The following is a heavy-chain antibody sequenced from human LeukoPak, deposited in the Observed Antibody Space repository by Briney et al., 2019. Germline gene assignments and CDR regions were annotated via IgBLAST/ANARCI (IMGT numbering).Heavy chain of an antibody. D-gene: IGHD2-15*01. CDR1: GYTFTSYG. Sequence: ASVKVSCKASGYTFTSYGISWVRQAPGLGLEWMGWISGYNDNTDYAQKFQGRATMTTDTSTSTAYMELRSLGSDDTAVYYCVRDYFCSGGTCDDCFDPWGQGTLVTVSS. J-gene: IGHJ5*02. CDR3: VRDYFCSGGTCDDCFDP. CDR2: ISGYNDNT. V-gene: IGHV1-18*01.